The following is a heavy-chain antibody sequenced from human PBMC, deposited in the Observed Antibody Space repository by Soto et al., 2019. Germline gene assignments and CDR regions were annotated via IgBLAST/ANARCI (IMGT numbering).Heavy chain of an antibody. CDR3: ARDWQTWIQLWLPKAEDRFDP. J-gene: IGHJ5*02. Sequence: PGGSLRLSCAASGFTFSFYWMSWVRQAPGKGLEWLGTIKLDASEKKYVDSVKGRFTMSRDNAKNSLYLQMDSLRAEDTAVYYCARDWQTWIQLWLPKAEDRFDPWGQGTLVTVSS. V-gene: IGHV3-7*01. CDR2: IKLDASEK. CDR1: GFTFSFYW. D-gene: IGHD5-18*01.